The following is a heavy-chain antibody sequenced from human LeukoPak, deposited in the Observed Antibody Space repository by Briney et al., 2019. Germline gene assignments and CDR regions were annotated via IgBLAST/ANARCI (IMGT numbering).Heavy chain of an antibody. D-gene: IGHD3-22*01. V-gene: IGHV1-2*02. Sequence: ASVKVSCKASGYTFTGYYMHWVRQAPGQGLEWKGWINPNSGGTNYAQKFQGRVTMTRDTSISTAYMELSRLRSDDTAVYYCARLKYYYDASGYRAEYFQHWGQGTLVTVSS. J-gene: IGHJ1*01. CDR2: INPNSGGT. CDR3: ARLKYYYDASGYRAEYFQH. CDR1: GYTFTGYY.